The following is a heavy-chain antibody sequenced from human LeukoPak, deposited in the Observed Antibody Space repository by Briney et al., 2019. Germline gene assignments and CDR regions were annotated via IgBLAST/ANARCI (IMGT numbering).Heavy chain of an antibody. J-gene: IGHJ5*02. CDR1: GYTFTSYG. CDR2: ISAYNGNT. Sequence: ASVKVSCKASGYTFTSYGISWVRPAPGQGLEWVGWISAYNGNTKYAQKLQGRVTMTTDTSTSTAYMELRSLRSDDTAVYYCARDCDFWSANNWFDPWGQGTLVTVSS. CDR3: ARDCDFWSANNWFDP. V-gene: IGHV1-18*01. D-gene: IGHD3-3*01.